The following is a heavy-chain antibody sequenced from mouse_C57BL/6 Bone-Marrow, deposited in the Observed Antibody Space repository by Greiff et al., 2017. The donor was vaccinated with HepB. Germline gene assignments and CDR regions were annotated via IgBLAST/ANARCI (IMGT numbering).Heavy chain of an antibody. D-gene: IGHD3-2*02. J-gene: IGHJ3*01. V-gene: IGHV14-1*01. CDR1: GFNIKDYY. Sequence: VQLQQSGAELVRPGASVKLSCTASGFNIKDYYMHWVKQRPEQGLEWIGRIDPEDGDTEYAPKFQGKATMTADTSSNTAYLQLSSLTSEDAAVYYCTRQLRSAWFAYWGQGTLVTVSA. CDR2: IDPEDGDT. CDR3: TRQLRSAWFAY.